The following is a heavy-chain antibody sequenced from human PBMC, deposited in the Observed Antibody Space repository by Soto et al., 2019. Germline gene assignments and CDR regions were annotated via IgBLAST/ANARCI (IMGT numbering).Heavy chain of an antibody. CDR3: ARTGGMDV. CDR1: GGSFSGYY. J-gene: IGHJ6*02. Sequence: QVQLQQWGAGLLKPSETLSLTCAVYGGSFSGYYWSWLRQPPGKGPGWIGEINHSGNTKYTPSLESRVTISVDTSKNQFSLKLNSVCAADTAVYYCARTGGMDVWSQGATVTVSS. V-gene: IGHV4-34*01. CDR2: INHSGNT.